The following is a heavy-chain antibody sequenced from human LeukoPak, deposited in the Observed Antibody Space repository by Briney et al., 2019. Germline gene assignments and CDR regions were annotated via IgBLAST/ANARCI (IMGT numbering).Heavy chain of an antibody. Sequence: GGSLRLSCAASGFTFSSYDMHWVRQATGKGLEWVSAIGTAGDTYYPGSVKGRFTISRENAKNSLYLQMNSLSAGDTAVYYCARAYYDSSGYYSFDPWGQGTLVTVSS. CDR1: GFTFSSYD. J-gene: IGHJ5*02. CDR3: ARAYYDSSGYYSFDP. D-gene: IGHD3-22*01. CDR2: IGTAGDT. V-gene: IGHV3-13*01.